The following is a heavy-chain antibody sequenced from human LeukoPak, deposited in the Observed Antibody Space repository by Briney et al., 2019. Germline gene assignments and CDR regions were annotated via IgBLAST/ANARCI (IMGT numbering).Heavy chain of an antibody. CDR2: IYWDDDK. V-gene: IGHV2-5*02. J-gene: IGHJ4*02. CDR3: AHFSLSGSGSYHFDY. CDR1: GFSLTTSGVG. D-gene: IGHD3-10*01. Sequence: SGPTLVNPTQTLTLTCTFSGFSLTTSGVGVGWIRQPPGKALEWLALIYWDDDKRYSPSLKSRLTITKDTSKNQVVLTMTNMDPVDTATYYCAHFSLSGSGSYHFDYWGQGTLVTFSS.